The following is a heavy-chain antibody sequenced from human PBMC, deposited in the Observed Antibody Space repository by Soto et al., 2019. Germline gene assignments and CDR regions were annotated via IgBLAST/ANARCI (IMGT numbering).Heavy chain of an antibody. D-gene: IGHD6-13*01. CDR2: IYYSGST. V-gene: IGHV4-39*01. CDR3: ARPLGSEHSSSWYYYYYGMDV. CDR1: GGSISSSSYY. Sequence: QLQLQESGPGLVKPSETLSLTCTVSGGSISSSSYYWGWIRQPPGKGLEWIGSIYYSGSTYYNPSLKSRVTISVDTSKNQFSLKLSSVTAADTAVYYCARPLGSEHSSSWYYYYYGMDVWGQGTTVTVSS. J-gene: IGHJ6*02.